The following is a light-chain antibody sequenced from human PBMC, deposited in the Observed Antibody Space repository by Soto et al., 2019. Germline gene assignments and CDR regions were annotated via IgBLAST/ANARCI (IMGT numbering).Light chain of an antibody. Sequence: EIVLTQSPGTLSLSPGERATLSCRASQSVSSSDLAWYQQKPGQAPRLLIYGASNRATGIPDRFSGSGSGTDFTLTISRLEPDDLAVYYCQQYGSSPLWTFGQGIKVEIK. V-gene: IGKV3-20*01. CDR2: GAS. CDR1: QSVSSSD. J-gene: IGKJ1*01. CDR3: QQYGSSPLWT.